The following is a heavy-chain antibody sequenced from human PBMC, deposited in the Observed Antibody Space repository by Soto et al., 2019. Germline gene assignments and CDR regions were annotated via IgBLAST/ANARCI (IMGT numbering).Heavy chain of an antibody. CDR2: IITLFGTA. D-gene: IGHD4-17*01. V-gene: IGHV1-69*01. Sequence: VQLMQSGAEVKQPGSSVKVSCKASGGTFRSHSVNWVRQAPGQGLEWMGGIITLFGTASYAQNFQGRVTITADQSTSTAYMELNSLRSDDTAVYYGAREVGYGDFSAALLDWGHGTLVTVSS. CDR1: GGTFRSHS. J-gene: IGHJ4*01. CDR3: AREVGYGDFSAALLD.